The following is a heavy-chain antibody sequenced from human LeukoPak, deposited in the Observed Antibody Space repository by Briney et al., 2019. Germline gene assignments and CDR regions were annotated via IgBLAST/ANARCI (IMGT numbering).Heavy chain of an antibody. D-gene: IGHD6-13*01. CDR3: ARDTGYSSSWSPYYFDY. CDR1: GGSISSSSYY. V-gene: IGHV4-39*07. CDR2: IYYSGST. J-gene: IGHJ4*02. Sequence: KPSETLSLTCTVSGGSISSSSYYWGWIRQPPGKGLEWIGSIYYSGSTYYNPSLKSRVTISVDTSKNQFSLKLSSVTAADTAVYYCARDTGYSSSWSPYYFDYWGQGTLVTVSS.